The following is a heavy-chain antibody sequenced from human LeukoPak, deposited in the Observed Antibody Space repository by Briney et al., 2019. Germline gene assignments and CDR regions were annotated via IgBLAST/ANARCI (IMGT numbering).Heavy chain of an antibody. V-gene: IGHV4-39*07. CDR1: GGSISSGSYY. D-gene: IGHD3-10*01. J-gene: IGHJ4*02. Sequence: PSETLSLTCTVSGGSISSGSYYWGWIRQPPGKGLEWIGSIYHSGSTYYNPSLKSRVTISVDTSKNQFSLKLSSVTAADTAVYYCATSSRTYGSGSYSRFDYWGQGTLVTVSS. CDR2: IYHSGST. CDR3: ATSSRTYGSGSYSRFDY.